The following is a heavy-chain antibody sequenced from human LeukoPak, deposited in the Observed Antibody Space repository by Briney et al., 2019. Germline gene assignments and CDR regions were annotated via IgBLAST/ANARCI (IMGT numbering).Heavy chain of an antibody. CDR3: ARGGYYYVLDAFDI. Sequence: SETPSLTCTDSGGSISSYYWSWIRQPPGKGLEWIGYIYYSGSTDYNPSLKSRVTISVDTSKNQFSLKLSSVTAADTAVYYCARGGYYYVLDAFDIWGQGTMVTVSS. CDR1: GGSISSYY. J-gene: IGHJ3*02. D-gene: IGHD3-10*02. CDR2: IYYSGST. V-gene: IGHV4-59*08.